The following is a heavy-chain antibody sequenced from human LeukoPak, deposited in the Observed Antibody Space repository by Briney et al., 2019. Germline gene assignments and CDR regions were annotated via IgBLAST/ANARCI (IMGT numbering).Heavy chain of an antibody. CDR3: AKDSRGYTYGIFDY. V-gene: IGHV3-23*01. Sequence: GGSLRLSCAASGFTFSSYDMSWVRQAPGKGLEWVSGISGSGGSTYYVDSVKGRFTISRDNSKNTLYLQMSSLRAEDTAVYYCAKDSRGYTYGIFDYWGQGTLVTVSS. CDR2: ISGSGGST. J-gene: IGHJ4*02. CDR1: GFTFSSYD. D-gene: IGHD5-18*01.